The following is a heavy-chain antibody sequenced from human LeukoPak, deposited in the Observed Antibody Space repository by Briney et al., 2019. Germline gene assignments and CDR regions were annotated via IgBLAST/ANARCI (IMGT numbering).Heavy chain of an antibody. CDR3: AKVRYVGYYFDT. V-gene: IGHV3-23*01. CDR1: GFTFSNYA. D-gene: IGHD3-9*01. Sequence: GGCLRLSCAASGFTFSNYAMNWVRPARGKGLEWVSSISGSGGTTYYADSVKGRFTISRDNSKNTLYLQMNSLRAEDTAVYYCAKVRYVGYYFDTWGQGTLVTVSS. J-gene: IGHJ4*02. CDR2: ISGSGGTT.